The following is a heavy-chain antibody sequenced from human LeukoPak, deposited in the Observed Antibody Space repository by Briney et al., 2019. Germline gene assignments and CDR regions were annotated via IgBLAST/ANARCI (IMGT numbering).Heavy chain of an antibody. CDR2: INPNSGGT. V-gene: IGHV1-2*02. J-gene: IGHJ4*02. CDR3: AKGPVRGSYRYGYFDY. D-gene: IGHD3-16*02. CDR1: GYTFTGYY. Sequence: EASVKVSCKASGYTFTGYYMHWVRQAPGQGLEWMGWINPNSGGTNYAQKFQGRVTMTRDTSISTAYMEVSSLRSEDTALYYCAKGPVRGSYRYGYFDYWGQGTLVTVSS.